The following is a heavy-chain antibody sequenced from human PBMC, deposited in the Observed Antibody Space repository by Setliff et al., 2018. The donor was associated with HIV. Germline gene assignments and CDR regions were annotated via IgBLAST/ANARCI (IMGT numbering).Heavy chain of an antibody. CDR3: ARDRRYYYDSSGYYYYYMDV. CDR2: IYYSGST. V-gene: IGHV4-39*07. CDR1: GGSIDSFSYY. Sequence: KTSETLSLTCAVSGGSIDSFSYYWGWIRQTPGKELEWIGNIYYSGSTNYNPSLKSRVTISVDTSKNQFSLELSSVTAADTAVYYCARDRRYYYDSSGYYYYYMDVWGKGTTVTVSS. J-gene: IGHJ6*03. D-gene: IGHD3-22*01.